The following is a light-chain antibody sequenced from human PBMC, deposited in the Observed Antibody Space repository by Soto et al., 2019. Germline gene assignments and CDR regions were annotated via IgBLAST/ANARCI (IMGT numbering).Light chain of an antibody. V-gene: IGKV3-20*01. J-gene: IGKJ1*01. CDR1: QSVSSNY. Sequence: EIVLTQSPGTLSLSPGERATLSCRASQSVSSNYLAWYQQKPGQAPRLLIYGASSRATGIPDRFSGSGSGTDFSLTISRLEPEDFAVYICQQYGSSPTTFGQGTKVEIK. CDR3: QQYGSSPTT. CDR2: GAS.